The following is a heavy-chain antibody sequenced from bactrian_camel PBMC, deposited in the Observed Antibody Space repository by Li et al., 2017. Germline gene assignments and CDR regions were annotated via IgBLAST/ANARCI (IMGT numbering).Heavy chain of an antibody. CDR3: AAGQWYTDEYRY. D-gene: IGHD6*01. V-gene: IGHV3S53*01. J-gene: IGHJ4*01. CDR1: GYTFSTYC. CDR2: IDRDGNT. Sequence: QLVESGGGSVQAGGSLRLSCVASGYTFSTYCMLWFRQAPGKQREGVAAIDRDGNTNYADSVKGRFTISQDNAKNTLYLEMNSLKSEDTALYYCAAGQWYTDEYRYWGQGTQVTVS.